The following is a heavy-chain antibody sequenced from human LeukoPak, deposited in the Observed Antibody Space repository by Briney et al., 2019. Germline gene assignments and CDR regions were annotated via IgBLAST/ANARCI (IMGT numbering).Heavy chain of an antibody. J-gene: IGHJ4*02. CDR1: GFTFDDYG. CDR3: ARAGPGYCTNGVCYFDY. V-gene: IGHV3-20*04. CDR2: INWNGGST. D-gene: IGHD2-8*01. Sequence: GGSLRLSCAASGFTFDDYGMSWVRQAPGKGLEWVSGINWNGGSTGYADSVKGRFTISRDNAKNSLYLQMNSLRAEDTALYYCARAGPGYCTNGVCYFDYWGQGTLVTVSS.